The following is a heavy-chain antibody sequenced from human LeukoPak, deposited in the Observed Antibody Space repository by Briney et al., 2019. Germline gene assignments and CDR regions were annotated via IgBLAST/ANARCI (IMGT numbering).Heavy chain of an antibody. J-gene: IGHJ4*02. Sequence: ASVKVSCKVSGYTLTELSMHWVRQAPGKGLEWMGGFDPEDGETIYAQKFQGRVTMTEDTSTDTAYMELSSLRSEDTAVYYCARDPWSIAARPGLFDYWGQGTLVTVSS. CDR1: GYTLTELS. D-gene: IGHD6-6*01. V-gene: IGHV1-24*01. CDR3: ARDPWSIAARPGLFDY. CDR2: FDPEDGET.